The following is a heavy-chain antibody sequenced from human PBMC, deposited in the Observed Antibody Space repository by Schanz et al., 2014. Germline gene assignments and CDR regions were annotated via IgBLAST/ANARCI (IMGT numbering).Heavy chain of an antibody. V-gene: IGHV1-8*01. CDR1: GYTFTSYD. CDR3: GRGFRRSYIDF. Sequence: QVQLIQSGAEVKKPGASVKVSCTASGYTFTSYDINWVRQAPGQGLEWLGWMNPNSGNPGFAQKFQGRVTMTRNTSTSTAYMELRGLRSDDTAVYYCGRGFRRSYIDFWGQGTLITVSS. D-gene: IGHD6-6*01. J-gene: IGHJ4*02. CDR2: MNPNSGNP.